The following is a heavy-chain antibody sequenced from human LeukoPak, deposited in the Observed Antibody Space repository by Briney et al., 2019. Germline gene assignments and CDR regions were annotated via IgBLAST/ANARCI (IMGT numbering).Heavy chain of an antibody. D-gene: IGHD4-17*01. J-gene: IGHJ3*01. CDR3: ARDWDDYGDFGAFDL. CDR2: LSGSGVNT. V-gene: IGHV3-23*01. Sequence: GGSLRLSCAVSGFTFRSYAMSWVRQAPGKGLEWVSTLSGSGVNTYYADSVKGRFTISRDNSKNSLYLQMNSLRAEDTAVYYCARDWDDYGDFGAFDLWGQGTMVTVSS. CDR1: GFTFRSYA.